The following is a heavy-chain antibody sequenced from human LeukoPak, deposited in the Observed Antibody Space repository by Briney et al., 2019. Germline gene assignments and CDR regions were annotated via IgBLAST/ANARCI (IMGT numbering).Heavy chain of an antibody. CDR2: INHSGST. D-gene: IGHD2-2*02. CDR3: ASPYCSSTSCYTGY. CDR1: GGSFSGYY. Sequence: SETLSLTCTVYGGSFSGYYWSWIRQPPGKGLEWIGEINHSGSTNYNPSLKSRVTISVDTSKNQFSLKLSSVTAADTAVYYCASPYCSSTSCYTGYWGQGTLVTVSS. V-gene: IGHV4-34*01. J-gene: IGHJ4*02.